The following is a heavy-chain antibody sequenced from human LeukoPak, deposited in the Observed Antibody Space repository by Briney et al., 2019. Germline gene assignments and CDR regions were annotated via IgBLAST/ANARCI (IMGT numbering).Heavy chain of an antibody. Sequence: GSLRLSCAASGFTFNTYWMHWVRQAPGKGLVWVSSINADGSSTSYADSMKGRFTISRDNAKNSLYLQMNSLRAEDTAVYYCARDLSGYSSGWLGHDYWGQGTLVTVSS. V-gene: IGHV3-74*01. CDR2: INADGSST. CDR3: ARDLSGYSSGWLGHDY. D-gene: IGHD6-19*01. J-gene: IGHJ4*02. CDR1: GFTFNTYW.